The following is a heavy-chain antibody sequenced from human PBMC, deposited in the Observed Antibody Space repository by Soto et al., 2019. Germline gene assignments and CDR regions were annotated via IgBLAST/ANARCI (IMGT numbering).Heavy chain of an antibody. CDR1: GFSFGRYA. CDR3: ATVIAMVRGFIDY. J-gene: IGHJ4*02. CDR2: ISGSGGST. D-gene: IGHD3-10*01. Sequence: GGSLRLSCAASGFSFGRYAMSWVRQAPGKGLEWVSAISGSGGSTYNADSVKGRVTISRDNSKNTLYLQMNSLRAEDTAVYYCATVIAMVRGFIDYWGQGILVTVSS. V-gene: IGHV3-23*01.